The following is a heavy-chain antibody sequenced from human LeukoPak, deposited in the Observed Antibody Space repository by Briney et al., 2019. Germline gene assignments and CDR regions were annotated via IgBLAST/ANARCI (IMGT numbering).Heavy chain of an antibody. D-gene: IGHD4-17*01. J-gene: IGHJ6*02. CDR1: GFTFSSYG. Sequence: GRSLRLSRPASGFTFSSYGIHWVRQAPGKGLEWVAVIWYDGSNKYYADSVKGRFTISRDNSKNTLYLQMNSMRAEDTAVYYCGRGYYGDYGYGMDVWGQGTTVTVSS. CDR2: IWYDGSNK. V-gene: IGHV3-33*01. CDR3: GRGYYGDYGYGMDV.